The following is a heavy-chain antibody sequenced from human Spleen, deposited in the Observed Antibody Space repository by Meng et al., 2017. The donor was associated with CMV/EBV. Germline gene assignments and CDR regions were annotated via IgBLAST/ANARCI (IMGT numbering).Heavy chain of an antibody. Sequence: SGPTLVKPTQTLTLTCTFSGFSLSTSGVGVGWIRQPPGKALEWLALIYWNDDKRYSPSLKSRLTITKDTSKNQVVLTMTNMDPVDTATYYCALTTTVTRFDDWGQGTLVTVSS. CDR3: ALTTTVTRFDD. V-gene: IGHV2-5*01. D-gene: IGHD4-11*01. CDR1: GFSLSTSGVG. J-gene: IGHJ4*02. CDR2: IYWNDDK.